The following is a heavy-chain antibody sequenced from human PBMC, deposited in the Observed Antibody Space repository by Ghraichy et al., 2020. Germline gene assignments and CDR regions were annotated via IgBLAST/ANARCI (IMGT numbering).Heavy chain of an antibody. D-gene: IGHD4-17*01. CDR3: ASSLGTTLTTFWLDP. CDR1: RSLVTTSF. V-gene: IGHV1-2*02. CDR2: INPNRRGT. J-gene: IGHJ5*02. Sequence: ASVKVSCKISRSLVTTSFTRLQLQARGQRLEWLGWINPNRRGTSSPQRLQGRVTMTSDTSIGTVYMELSSLTSDDTAVYYCASSLGTTLTTFWLDPWGQGTLVTVSS.